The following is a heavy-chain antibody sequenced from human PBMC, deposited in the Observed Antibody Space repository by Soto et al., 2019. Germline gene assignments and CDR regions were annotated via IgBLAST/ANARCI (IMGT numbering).Heavy chain of an antibody. CDR3: SRHVKIPFGGVIVDRYYFDY. J-gene: IGHJ4*02. CDR2: IYYSGST. CDR1: GGSISSSSYY. Sequence: PSETLSLTCTVSGGSISSSSYYWGWIRQPPGKGLEWIGSIYYSGSTYYNPSLKSRVTISVDTSKNQFSLKLSSVTAADTAVYYCSRHVKIPFGGVIVDRYYFDYWGQGTLVTVSS. V-gene: IGHV4-39*01. D-gene: IGHD3-16*02.